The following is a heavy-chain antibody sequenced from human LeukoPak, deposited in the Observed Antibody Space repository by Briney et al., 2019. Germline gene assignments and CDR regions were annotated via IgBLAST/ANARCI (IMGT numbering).Heavy chain of an antibody. CDR1: GFTFSSYA. D-gene: IGHD2-2*01. J-gene: IGHJ5*02. V-gene: IGHV3-23*01. CDR2: ISGSGGST. CDR3: ARFCTSCYSGNWFDP. Sequence: GGSLRLSCAASGFTFSSYAMSWVRQAPGKGLEWVSAISGSGGSTYYADSVKGRFTISRDNSKNTLYLQMNSLRAEDTAVYYCARFCTSCYSGNWFDPWGQGTLVTVSS.